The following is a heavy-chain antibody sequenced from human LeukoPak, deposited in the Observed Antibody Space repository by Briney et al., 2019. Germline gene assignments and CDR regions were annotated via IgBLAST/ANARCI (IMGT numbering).Heavy chain of an antibody. J-gene: IGHJ6*03. D-gene: IGHD1-1*01. Sequence: GGSLRLSCAASGFTFSSYAMSWVRQAPGKGLEWVSAISGSGGSTYYADSVKGRFTISRDNSKNTLYLQMNSLRAEDTAVYYCAKGVGQLYHYYYMDVWGKGTTVTVSS. V-gene: IGHV3-23*01. CDR3: AKGVGQLYHYYYMDV. CDR2: ISGSGGST. CDR1: GFTFSSYA.